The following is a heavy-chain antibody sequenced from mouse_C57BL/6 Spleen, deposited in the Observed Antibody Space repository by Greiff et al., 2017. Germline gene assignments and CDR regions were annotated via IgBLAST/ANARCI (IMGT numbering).Heavy chain of an antibody. CDR1: GYTFTNYW. CDR3: ARYYYEGNYYAMDY. V-gene: IGHV1-63*01. Sequence: QVQLQQSGAELVRPGTSVKMSCKASGYTFTNYWIGWAKQRPGHGLEWIGDIYPGGGYTNYTEKFKGKATLTAAKSSTTAYMQFSSLTSEDSAIYYCARYYYEGNYYAMDYWGQGTSVTVSS. D-gene: IGHD2-4*01. J-gene: IGHJ4*01. CDR2: IYPGGGYT.